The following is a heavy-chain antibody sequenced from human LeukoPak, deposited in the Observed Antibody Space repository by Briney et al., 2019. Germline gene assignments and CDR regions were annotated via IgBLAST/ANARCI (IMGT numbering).Heavy chain of an antibody. J-gene: IGHJ6*03. CDR2: ISAYNGNT. CDR3: ARARYYDFWSGYPEDYYYMDV. D-gene: IGHD3-3*01. CDR1: NYTFTSYG. Sequence: ASVKVSCKASNYTFTSYGISWVRQAPGQGLEWMGWISAYNGNTNYAQKLQGRVTMTTDTSTSTAYMELRSLRSDDTAVYYCARARYYDFWSGYPEDYYYMDVWGKGTTVTVSS. V-gene: IGHV1-18*01.